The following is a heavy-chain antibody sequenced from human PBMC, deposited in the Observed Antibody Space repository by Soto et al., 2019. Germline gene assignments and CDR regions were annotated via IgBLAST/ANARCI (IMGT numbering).Heavy chain of an antibody. D-gene: IGHD3-22*01. CDR2: ISSSGSTI. V-gene: IGHV3-11*01. Sequence: GGYLRLSCAASGFTFSDYYMSWIRQAPGKGLEWVSYISSSGSTIYYADSVKGRFTISRDNAKNSLYLQMNSLRAEDTAVYYCARGHYYDSSGPPPEGLGYYYLMDVWGQATTVTVSS. CDR1: GFTFSDYY. J-gene: IGHJ6*02. CDR3: ARGHYYDSSGPPPEGLGYYYLMDV.